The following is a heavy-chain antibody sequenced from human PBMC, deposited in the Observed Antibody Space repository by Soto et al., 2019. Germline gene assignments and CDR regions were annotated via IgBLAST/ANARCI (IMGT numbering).Heavy chain of an antibody. D-gene: IGHD2-15*01. Sequence: QVQLVETGGGLVKPGGSLRLSCAASGFAFKEYSMTWIRQAPGKGVEWVSLMSESGIWIHYADSMKGRFTISRDNAKNSLFLQMASLRPDDTVVYYWSRLLLVSSADYYYTDVWCKGTTVSASS. J-gene: IGHJ6*03. V-gene: IGHV3-11*01. CDR3: SRLLLVSSADYYYTDV. CDR1: GFAFKEYS. CDR2: MSESGIWI.